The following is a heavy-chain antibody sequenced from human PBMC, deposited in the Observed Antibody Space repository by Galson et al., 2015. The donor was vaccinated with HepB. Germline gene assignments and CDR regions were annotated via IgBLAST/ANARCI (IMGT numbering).Heavy chain of an antibody. Sequence: SLRLSCAASGFTFSTYGMHWARQAPGKGLEWVAVISHDGSNKYYGDSVKGRFTISRDNSKNTLYLQMNSLRAEDTAVYYCATVLRFLEWHISSPNVDYWGQGTLVTVSS. D-gene: IGHD3-3*01. CDR2: ISHDGSNK. J-gene: IGHJ4*02. CDR3: ATVLRFLEWHISSPNVDY. V-gene: IGHV3-30*03. CDR1: GFTFSTYG.